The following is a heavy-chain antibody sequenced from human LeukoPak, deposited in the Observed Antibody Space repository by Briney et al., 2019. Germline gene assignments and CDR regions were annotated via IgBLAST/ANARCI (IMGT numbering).Heavy chain of an antibody. CDR3: ARVRLDFWSWNNWFDP. V-gene: IGHV1-2*06. CDR1: GYTFTGYY. CDR2: INPNSGGT. J-gene: IGHJ5*02. D-gene: IGHD3-3*01. Sequence: ASVKVSCKASGYTFTGYYMHWVRQAPGQGLEWMGRINPNSGGTNYAQKFQGRVTMTRDTSISTAYMELSRLRSDDTAVYYCARVRLDFWSWNNWFDPWGQSTLVTVSS.